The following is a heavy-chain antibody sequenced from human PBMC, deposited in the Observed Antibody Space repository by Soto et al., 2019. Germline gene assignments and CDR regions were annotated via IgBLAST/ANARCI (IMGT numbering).Heavy chain of an antibody. CDR1: GFTFRTNP. J-gene: IGHJ4*02. Sequence: PGGSLRLSCVASGFTFRTNPMSWVRQAPGKGLEWVSGVSDSGAKTYYADSVKGWFTVSRDNSKNTLYLEMKSLRAEDTAVYYCAKDFQFGGSGTGYFDNWGQGTLVTVSS. CDR2: VSDSGAKT. V-gene: IGHV3-23*01. D-gene: IGHD3-10*01. CDR3: AKDFQFGGSGTGYFDN.